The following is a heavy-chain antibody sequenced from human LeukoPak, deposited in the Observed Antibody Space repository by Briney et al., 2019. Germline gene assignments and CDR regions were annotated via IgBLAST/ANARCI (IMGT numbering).Heavy chain of an antibody. D-gene: IGHD3-10*01. CDR3: ARARERRWFGESFDY. CDR2: ISSSSSTI. V-gene: IGHV3-48*01. J-gene: IGHJ4*02. CDR1: GFTFSSYS. Sequence: GGSLRLSCAASGFTFSSYSMNWVRQAPGKGLEWVSYISSSSSTIYYADSVKGRFTISRDNAKNSLYLQMNSLRAEDTAVYYCARARERRWFGESFDYWGQGTLVTVSS.